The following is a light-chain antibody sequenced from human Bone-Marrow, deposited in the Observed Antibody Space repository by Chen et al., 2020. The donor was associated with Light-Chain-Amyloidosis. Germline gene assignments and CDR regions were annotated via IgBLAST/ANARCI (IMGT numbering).Light chain of an antibody. CDR1: QTISSNY. CDR2: GSS. Sequence: EIVLTQSPGTLSLSPGEGGNLSCRASQTISSNYLTWYQQTFGQSPRLLIYGSSSRATGIPDRFTGSGSGTDFTLTINRLEPEDFAMYYCQQYGTSPLTFGGGTKVEIK. V-gene: IGKV3-20*01. J-gene: IGKJ4*01. CDR3: QQYGTSPLT.